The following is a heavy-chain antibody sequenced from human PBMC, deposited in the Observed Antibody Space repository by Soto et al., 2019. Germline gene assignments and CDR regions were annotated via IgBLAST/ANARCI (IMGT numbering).Heavy chain of an antibody. J-gene: IGHJ4*02. CDR3: ASVRGSSTSWPLDY. D-gene: IGHD2-2*01. V-gene: IGHV1-69*04. CDR1: GYTFTSYG. Sequence: GASVKVSCKASGYTFTSYGISWVRQAPGQGLEWMGRIIPILGIANYAQKFQGRVTITADKSTSTAYMELSSLRSEDTPVYYCASVRGSSTSWPLDYWGQGTLVTVSS. CDR2: IIPILGIA.